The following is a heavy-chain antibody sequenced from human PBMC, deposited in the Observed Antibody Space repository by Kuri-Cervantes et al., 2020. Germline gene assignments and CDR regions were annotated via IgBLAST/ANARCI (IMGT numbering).Heavy chain of an antibody. CDR2: IYHSGST. CDR1: GGSISSGGYS. D-gene: IGHD6-13*01. Sequence: LRLSCAVSGGSISSGGYSWSWIRQPPGKGLEWIGYIYHSGSTYYNPSLKSRVTISVDRSKNQFSLQLNSVTPEDTAVYYCAREGQLVPENFFDYWGQGTLVTVSS. CDR3: AREGQLVPENFFDY. V-gene: IGHV4-30-2*01. J-gene: IGHJ4*02.